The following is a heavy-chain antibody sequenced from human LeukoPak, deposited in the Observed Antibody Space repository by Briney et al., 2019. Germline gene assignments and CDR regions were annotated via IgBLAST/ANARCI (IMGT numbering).Heavy chain of an antibody. D-gene: IGHD3-9*01. V-gene: IGHV3-7*01. CDR3: AKDRVLRYFDWLFDLDY. CDR1: GFTFSRNW. Sequence: GGSLRLSCVASGFTFSRNWMSWVRQAPGKGLEWVANIKQDGSENYYVDSVKGRFTISRDNAKNALYLQMSSLRADDTAVYYCAKDRVLRYFDWLFDLDYWGQGTLVTVSS. CDR2: IKQDGSEN. J-gene: IGHJ4*02.